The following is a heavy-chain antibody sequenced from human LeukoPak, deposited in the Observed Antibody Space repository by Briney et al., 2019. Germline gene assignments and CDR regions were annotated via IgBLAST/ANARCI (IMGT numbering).Heavy chain of an antibody. J-gene: IGHJ4*02. CDR1: GFTFSSFE. Sequence: PGGSLSFSCAAFGFTFSSFEMNWVRQAQGKGLEWVSYISSSGSTIYYADSVQGRFTISRDNAKNSLYLQMNSLRAEDTAVYYCAKVVAGRYQDYWGQGTLDAVSS. D-gene: IGHD6-19*01. CDR3: AKVVAGRYQDY. CDR2: ISSSGSTI. V-gene: IGHV3-48*03.